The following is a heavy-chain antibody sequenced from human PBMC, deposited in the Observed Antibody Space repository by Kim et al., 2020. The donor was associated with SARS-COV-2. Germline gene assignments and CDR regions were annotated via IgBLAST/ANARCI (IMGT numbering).Heavy chain of an antibody. CDR3: AKGRFSQFSNNWFDA. CDR1: GFTFDDYT. CDR2: IDWSGYSL. V-gene: IGHV3-43*01. D-gene: IGHD2-2*01. Sequence: GGSLRLSCAASGFTFDDYTMHWVRLTPGKGLEWVSLIDWSGYSLYYADSVRGRFTISRDNNRNSLTLQMNSLRTEDTALYYCAKGRFSQFSNNWFDAWG. J-gene: IGHJ3*01.